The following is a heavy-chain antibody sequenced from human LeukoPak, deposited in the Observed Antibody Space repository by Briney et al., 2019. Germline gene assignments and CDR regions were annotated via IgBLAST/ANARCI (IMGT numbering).Heavy chain of an antibody. Sequence: ASVKVSCKASGYTFTSYGISWVRQAPGQGLEWMGGIIPIFGTANYAQKFQGRVTITADESTSTAYMELSSLRSEDTAVYYCARSVVPAAIRGHFDYWGQGTLVTVSS. J-gene: IGHJ4*02. V-gene: IGHV1-69*13. CDR3: ARSVVPAAIRGHFDY. CDR2: IIPIFGTA. CDR1: GYTFTSYG. D-gene: IGHD2-2*02.